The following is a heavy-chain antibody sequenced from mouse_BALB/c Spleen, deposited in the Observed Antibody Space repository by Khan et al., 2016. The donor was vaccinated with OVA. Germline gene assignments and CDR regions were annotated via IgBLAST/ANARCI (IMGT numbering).Heavy chain of an antibody. D-gene: IGHD3-2*01. CDR3: ARSGDGSCAY. Sequence: VQLQQSGPELVKPGASVKISCKASGYTFTDYNMDWVKQSHGESLEWIGYIFPNNGGTGYNQKFKTKATLTVDNSSSTAYMELRSLTSEDSAVYYCARSGDGSCAYWGQGTLVTVSA. V-gene: IGHV1S29*02. J-gene: IGHJ3*01. CDR1: GYTFTDYN. CDR2: IFPNNGGT.